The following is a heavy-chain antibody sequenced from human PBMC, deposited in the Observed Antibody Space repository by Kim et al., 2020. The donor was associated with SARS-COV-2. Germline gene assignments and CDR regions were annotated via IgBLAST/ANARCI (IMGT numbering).Heavy chain of an antibody. CDR1: GFTFSSYD. J-gene: IGHJ5*02. V-gene: IGHV3-13*04. Sequence: GGSLRLSCAASGFTFSSYDMHWVRQATGKGLEWVSAIGTAGDTYYPGSVKGRFTISRENAKNSLYLQMNSLRAGDTAVYYCARGRSPRGYSRSNWFDPWGQGTLVTVSS. CDR2: IGTAGDT. CDR3: ARGRSPRGYSRSNWFDP. D-gene: IGHD5-18*01.